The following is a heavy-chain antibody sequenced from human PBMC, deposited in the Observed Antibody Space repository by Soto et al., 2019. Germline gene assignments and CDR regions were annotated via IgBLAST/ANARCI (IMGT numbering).Heavy chain of an antibody. V-gene: IGHV1-69*13. CDR1: GGTFSSYA. D-gene: IGHD2-15*01. Sequence: GASVKVSCKASGGTFSSYAISWVRQAPGQGLEWMGGIIPIFGIANYAQKFQGRVTITADESTSTAYMELSSLRSEDTAVHYCARERSGGRGWFDPWGQGTLVTVSS. CDR2: IIPIFGIA. J-gene: IGHJ5*02. CDR3: ARERSGGRGWFDP.